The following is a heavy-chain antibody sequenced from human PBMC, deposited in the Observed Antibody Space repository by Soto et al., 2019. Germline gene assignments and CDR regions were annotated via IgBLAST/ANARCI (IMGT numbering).Heavy chain of an antibody. CDR3: ASHYYDDSTDYYYGMDV. Sequence: SETLSLTCAVSGASIDSTIWWTWVRQPPGKGLEWIGEIYHSGSTNYNPSFKSRVTISVAKSKTQFSLKLTSVTAADTAVYHCASHYYDDSTDYYYGMDVWGQGTPVTVSS. CDR2: IYHSGST. J-gene: IGHJ6*02. D-gene: IGHD3-22*01. V-gene: IGHV4-4*02. CDR1: GASIDSTIW.